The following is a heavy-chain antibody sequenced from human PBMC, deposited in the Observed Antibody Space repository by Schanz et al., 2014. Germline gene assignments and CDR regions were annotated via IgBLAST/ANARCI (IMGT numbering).Heavy chain of an antibody. Sequence: EVPLVESGGCLVQPGGSLRLSCAASGFTFSDSWMHWVRQAPGKGLVWVSRTSNDGSFTTFADSVKGRFTISRDNAKNTLYLQMNSLRAEDTAVYYCVRDTDYHFDYWGQGTLVTVSS. CDR3: VRDTDYHFDY. J-gene: IGHJ4*02. CDR2: TSNDGSFT. CDR1: GFTFSDSW. V-gene: IGHV3-74*01. D-gene: IGHD4-17*01.